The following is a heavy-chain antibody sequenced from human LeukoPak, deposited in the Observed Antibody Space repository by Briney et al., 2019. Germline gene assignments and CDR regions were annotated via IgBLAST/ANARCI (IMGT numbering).Heavy chain of an antibody. Sequence: SETLSLTCTVSGGSTSSYYWSWLRQPPGKGLEWIGYIYYSGSTNYNPSLKSRVTISVDTSKNQFSLKLSSVTAADTAVYYCAGLSSGWYGVGYWGQGTLVTVSS. CDR2: IYYSGST. V-gene: IGHV4-59*08. CDR3: AGLSSGWYGVGY. D-gene: IGHD6-19*01. J-gene: IGHJ4*02. CDR1: GGSTSSYY.